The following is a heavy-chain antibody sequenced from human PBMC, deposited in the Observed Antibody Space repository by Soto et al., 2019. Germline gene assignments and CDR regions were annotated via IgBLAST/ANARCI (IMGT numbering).Heavy chain of an antibody. Sequence: GGSLRLSCAASGFTFSSYWMSWVRQAPGKGLEWVSLISATGGGTYYADSVKGRFTISRDNSDNTLYLQVHSLRAEDTAVYYCAKDRRAGGNSAFYFDFWGQGAQVTVSS. CDR1: GFTFSSYW. J-gene: IGHJ5*01. D-gene: IGHD3-16*01. CDR2: ISATGGGT. CDR3: AKDRRAGGNSAFYFDF. V-gene: IGHV3-23*01.